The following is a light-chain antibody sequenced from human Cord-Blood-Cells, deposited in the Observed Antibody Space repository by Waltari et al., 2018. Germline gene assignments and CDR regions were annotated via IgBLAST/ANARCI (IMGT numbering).Light chain of an antibody. J-gene: IGKJ5*01. V-gene: IGKV3-11*01. CDR1: QSVSSY. CDR2: DAS. Sequence: EFVLPQSPATLSLSPGEGLTLSCRASQSVSSYLAWYQQKPAQAPRLLIYDASNRATGIPARFSGSGSGTDFTLTISSLEPEDFAVYYCQQRSNWPPITFGQGTRLEIK. CDR3: QQRSNWPPIT.